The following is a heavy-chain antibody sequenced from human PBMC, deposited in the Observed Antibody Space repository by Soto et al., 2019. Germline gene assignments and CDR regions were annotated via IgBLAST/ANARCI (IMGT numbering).Heavy chain of an antibody. CDR3: ARDLEFRDGNISHLDY. V-gene: IGHV1-69*01. CDR2: IMPIIGTA. J-gene: IGHJ4*02. D-gene: IGHD3-10*01. CDR1: GGTFSSHV. Sequence: QVQLVQSGAEVKKPGYSVKVSCKASGGTFSSHVFNWVRQAPGQGLEWMGGIMPIIGTANYAQKFQGRVTITADESTSTAYMEMSSLRYEDTSVYYCARDLEFRDGNISHLDYCGQGTLVTVSS.